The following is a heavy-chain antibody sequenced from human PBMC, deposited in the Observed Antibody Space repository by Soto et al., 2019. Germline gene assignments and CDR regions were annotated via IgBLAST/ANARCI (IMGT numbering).Heavy chain of an antibody. CDR3: SRSLDS. V-gene: IGHV3-7*01. Sequence: LRLSCAASGFTFGNFWMDWVRQAPGKGLEWLANISPDASEKHYVDSVQGRFTISRDNAKNSLYLQMRSLTAEDSALYYCSRSLDSWGQGTRVTVSS. CDR2: ISPDASEK. CDR1: GFTFGNFW. J-gene: IGHJ4*02.